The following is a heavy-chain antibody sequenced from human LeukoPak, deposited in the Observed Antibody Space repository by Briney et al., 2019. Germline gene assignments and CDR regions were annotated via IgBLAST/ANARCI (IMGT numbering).Heavy chain of an antibody. D-gene: IGHD1-7*01. J-gene: IGHJ4*02. CDR2: IYTSGST. Sequence: SETLSLTCTVSGGSISSYYWSWIRQPAGKGLEWIGRIYTSGSTNYNPSLKSRVTMSVDTSKNQFSLKLSSVTAADTAVYYCARELELQEGCYFDYWGQGTLVTVSS. CDR3: ARELELQEGCYFDY. V-gene: IGHV4-4*07. CDR1: GGSISSYY.